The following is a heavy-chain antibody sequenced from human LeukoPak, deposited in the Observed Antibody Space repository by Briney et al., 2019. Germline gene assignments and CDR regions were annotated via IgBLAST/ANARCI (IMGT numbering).Heavy chain of an antibody. CDR1: GYTXTNYY. CDR2: INPSGGST. CDR3: ARGFGDYGDPFDY. V-gene: IGHV1-46*01. J-gene: IGHJ4*02. Sequence: ASVRVSCKASGYTXTNYYMHWVRQDPGQGLEWMGIINPSGGSTSYAQKFQGRVTMTRDMSTSTVYMELSSLRSEDTAVYYCARGFGDYGDPFDYWGQGTLVTVSS. D-gene: IGHD4-17*01.